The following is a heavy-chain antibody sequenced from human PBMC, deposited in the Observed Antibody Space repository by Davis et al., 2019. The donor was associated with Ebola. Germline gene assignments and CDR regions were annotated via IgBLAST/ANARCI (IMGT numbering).Heavy chain of an antibody. D-gene: IGHD3-10*01. CDR3: ARENPGLWYFDL. CDR2: FFYSGRT. Sequence: PSETLSLTCTVSSGSFTSGLHYWTWFRHSPGKGLEWIGYFFYSGRTTYNPSLRSRFTISLDTSKNLFSLDLTSVTAADTAVYYCARENPGLWYFDLWGPGTLVTVSS. V-gene: IGHV4-61*03. CDR1: SGSFTSGLHY. J-gene: IGHJ2*01.